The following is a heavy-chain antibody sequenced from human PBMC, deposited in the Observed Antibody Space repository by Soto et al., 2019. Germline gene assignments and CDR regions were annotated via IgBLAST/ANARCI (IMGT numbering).Heavy chain of an antibody. D-gene: IGHD5-18*01. CDR2: IWYDGSNK. CDR3: ARVSGSSYGYFDF. Sequence: GSLRLSCAASGFTFSSYGMHWVRQAPGKGLEWVAVIWYDGSNKYYADSVKGRFTISRDNSENTLFLQMNSLRAEDTAVCFCARVSGSSYGYFDFLGHGTLFTVSS. J-gene: IGHJ4*01. V-gene: IGHV3-33*01. CDR1: GFTFSSYG.